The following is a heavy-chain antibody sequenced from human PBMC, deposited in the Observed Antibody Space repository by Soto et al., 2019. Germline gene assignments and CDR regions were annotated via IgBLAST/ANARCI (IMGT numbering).Heavy chain of an antibody. J-gene: IGHJ4*02. V-gene: IGHV1-69*06. Sequence: QVQLVQSGAEVMQPGSSVKVSCKPSGGTLTNFINYPINWVRQSPGQALEWRGGIVPNIGTVNYAQKFQGRVTMTADKSTGTVYMELSSLRSDDSALYYCARRNTAGFLRYFDNWGQGTLVTVSS. CDR2: IVPNIGTV. D-gene: IGHD6-19*01. CDR3: ARRNTAGFLRYFDN. CDR1: GGTLTNFINYP.